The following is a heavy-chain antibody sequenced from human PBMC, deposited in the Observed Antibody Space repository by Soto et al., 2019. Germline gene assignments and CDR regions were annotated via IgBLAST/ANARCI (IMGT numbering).Heavy chain of an antibody. J-gene: IGHJ2*01. CDR1: GFTFSSYY. CDR2: INADGSYL. CDR3: AKEAATTAYWYFDL. D-gene: IGHD4-17*01. Sequence: GGSLRLSCAASGFTFSSYYMHWVRQDPGKGLVWVSRINADGSYLSYADSVKGRLTISRDNAKNTLYLQMNSLRDEDTAVYYCAKEAATTAYWYFDLWGRGTLVTVSS. V-gene: IGHV3-74*01.